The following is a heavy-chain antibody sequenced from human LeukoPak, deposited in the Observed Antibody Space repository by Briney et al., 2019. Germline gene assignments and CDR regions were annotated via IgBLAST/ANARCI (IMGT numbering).Heavy chain of an antibody. CDR3: AKSTRIVGATPFDY. J-gene: IGHJ4*02. CDR2: IKDDGSES. Sequence: GALRLSCAASGFTFSSFWMSWVRQVPGKGLEWVANIKDDGSESHHVDSVRGRFAISRDNSKNTLYLQMNSLGAEDTAVYYCAKSTRIVGATPFDYWGQGTLVTVSS. V-gene: IGHV3-7*03. CDR1: GFTFSSFW. D-gene: IGHD1-26*01.